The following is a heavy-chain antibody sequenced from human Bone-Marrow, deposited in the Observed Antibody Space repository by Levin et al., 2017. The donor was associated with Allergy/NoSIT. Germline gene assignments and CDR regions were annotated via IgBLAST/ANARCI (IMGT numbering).Heavy chain of an antibody. Sequence: GGSLRLSCKASGYTVTNNFISWVRQAPGQGLEGMGWFGPHNGNTNYAHKFQGRVTMTTETSTSTASMAWRSLSSDDTAVYYCAREGCSRGSCYFDYWGQGTQVTVSS. CDR2: FGPHNGNT. V-gene: IGHV1-18*01. D-gene: IGHD2-15*01. CDR1: GYTVTNNF. CDR3: AREGCSRGSCYFDY. J-gene: IGHJ4*02.